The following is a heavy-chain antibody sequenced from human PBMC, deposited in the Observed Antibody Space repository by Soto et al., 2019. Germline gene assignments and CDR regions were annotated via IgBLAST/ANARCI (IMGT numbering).Heavy chain of an antibody. CDR1: GGSFSGYY. CDR2: INHSGST. J-gene: IGHJ5*02. CDR3: ARVGGGSCYWFDP. V-gene: IGHV4-34*01. Sequence: SETLSLTCAVYGGSFSGYYWSWIRQPPGKGLEWIGEINHSGSTNYNPSLKSRVTISVDTSKNQFSLKLSSVTAADTAVYYCARVGGGSCYWFDPWGQGTLVTVSS. D-gene: IGHD2-15*01.